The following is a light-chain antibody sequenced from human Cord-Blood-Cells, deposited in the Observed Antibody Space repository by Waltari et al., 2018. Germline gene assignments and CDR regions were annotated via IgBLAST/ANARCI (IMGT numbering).Light chain of an antibody. Sequence: QSALTQPASVSGSPGQSITISCTGTSSDVGGYNYVSWYPQHPGKAPKLMIYDVSNRPSGVSNRFSGSKSGNTASLTISGLQAEDEADYYCSSYTSSSTLYVVGTGTKVTVL. CDR3: SSYTSSSTLYV. CDR1: SSDVGGYNY. V-gene: IGLV2-14*01. CDR2: DVS. J-gene: IGLJ1*01.